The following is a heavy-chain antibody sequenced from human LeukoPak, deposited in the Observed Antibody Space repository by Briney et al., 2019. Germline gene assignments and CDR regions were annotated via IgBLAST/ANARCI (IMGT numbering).Heavy chain of an antibody. CDR2: ISGSGGST. J-gene: IGHJ3*02. Sequence: GGSLRLSCAASGFTVSSNYMSWVRQAPGKGLEWVSAISGSGGSTYYADSVKSRFTISRDNSKNTLYLQMNSLRAEDTAVYYCAKEGPRAGAFDIWGQGTMVTVSS. CDR1: GFTVSSNY. CDR3: AKEGPRAGAFDI. V-gene: IGHV3-23*01.